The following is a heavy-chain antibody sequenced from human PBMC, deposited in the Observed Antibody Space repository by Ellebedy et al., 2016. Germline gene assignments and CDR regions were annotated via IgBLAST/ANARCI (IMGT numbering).Heavy chain of an antibody. CDR1: GGSISSYY. D-gene: IGHD3-10*01. J-gene: IGHJ3*02. CDR2: IYYSGSEST. V-gene: IGHV4-59*01. Sequence: SETLSLTXSVSGGSISSYYWTWIRQPPGKGLEWIGYIYYSGSESTTYNPSLQSRVTISVDASKNQFSLKLSSVTAADTAVYYCARGFTGSVDYLAFDIWGQGTMVTVSS. CDR3: ARGFTGSVDYLAFDI.